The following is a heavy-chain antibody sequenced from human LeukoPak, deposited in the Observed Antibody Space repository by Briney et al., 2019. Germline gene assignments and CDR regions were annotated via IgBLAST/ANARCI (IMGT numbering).Heavy chain of an antibody. CDR3: ARRGYHDYSGFDY. CDR2: ISSDGNTQ. CDR1: GFTFTDYA. Sequence: PGGSLRLSCVASGFTFTDYAFNWVRQTPGKGMEWVAIISSDGNTQSYADPLKGRFTISRDNSKNSLYLQMKRLRAEDTALYYCARRGYHDYSGFDYWGQGTLVTVSS. J-gene: IGHJ4*02. D-gene: IGHD1-26*01. V-gene: IGHV3-30*04.